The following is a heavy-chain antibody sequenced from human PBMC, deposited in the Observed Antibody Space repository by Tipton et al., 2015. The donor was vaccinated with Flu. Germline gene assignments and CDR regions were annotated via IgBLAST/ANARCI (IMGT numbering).Heavy chain of an antibody. Sequence: SLRLSCAVSGFTFSRYGISWVRQAPGKGLEWVSGFSASGRTTYFADSVKGRFTISRDNFRNTLFLQMNGLRAEDTAVYYCARRDYSNYVSEPKNWFDPWGQGILVTVSS. CDR2: FSASGRTT. CDR1: GFTFSRYG. CDR3: ARRDYSNYVSEPKNWFDP. D-gene: IGHD4-11*01. V-gene: IGHV3-23*01. J-gene: IGHJ5*02.